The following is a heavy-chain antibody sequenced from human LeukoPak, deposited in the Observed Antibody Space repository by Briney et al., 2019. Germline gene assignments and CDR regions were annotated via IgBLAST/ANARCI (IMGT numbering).Heavy chain of an antibody. V-gene: IGHV3-11*04. D-gene: IGHD3-10*01. J-gene: IGHJ6*03. CDR3: ARVGGITLALAPSPFPDYNYYYMDV. CDR2: ITSNGNSV. Sequence: PGGSLRLSCAASGFTFCDYYMGWIRQAPGKGLEWISYITSNGNSVYYAASVKGRFTISRDNAKKSLYLQMNSLRAEDTAVYYCARVGGITLALAPSPFPDYNYYYMDVWGKGTTVTVSS. CDR1: GFTFCDYY.